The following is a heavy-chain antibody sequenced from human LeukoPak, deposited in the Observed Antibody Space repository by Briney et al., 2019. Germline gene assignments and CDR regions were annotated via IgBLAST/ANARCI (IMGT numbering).Heavy chain of an antibody. CDR2: INPSGGTT. D-gene: IGHD2-15*01. CDR3: GREADGGHHDY. V-gene: IGHV1-46*01. CDR1: GYTFINYY. J-gene: IGHJ4*02. Sequence: ASVKVSCKASGYTFINYYMHWVRQAPGQGLEWMGIINPSGGTTSYAQKFRGRVTMTWDTSTSTVYMDLTSLRSDDTAVYYCGREADGGHHDYWGQGTLVTVFS.